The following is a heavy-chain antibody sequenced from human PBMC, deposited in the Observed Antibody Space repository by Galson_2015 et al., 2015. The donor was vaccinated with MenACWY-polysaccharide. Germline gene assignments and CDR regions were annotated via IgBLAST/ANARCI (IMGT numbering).Heavy chain of an antibody. CDR2: IISNNSSI. V-gene: IGHV3-21*01. D-gene: IGHD2-2*01. CDR1: GFTFRSYC. Sequence: SLILSRAASGFTFRSYCINWLRQTPGNGLEWISSIISNNSSIYYADSVKGRFTISRDNAKISLSMQMNSLRAEDTAVYYCARDRDGCSSASCWPHNWFDLWGQGTLVPVSS. J-gene: IGHJ5*02. CDR3: ARDRDGCSSASCWPHNWFDL.